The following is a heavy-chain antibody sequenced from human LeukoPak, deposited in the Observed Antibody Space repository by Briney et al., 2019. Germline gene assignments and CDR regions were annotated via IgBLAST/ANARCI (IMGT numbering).Heavy chain of an antibody. V-gene: IGHV3-7*01. CDR1: GFTFSSYW. Sequence: GGSLRLSCAASGFTFSSYWMSWVRQAPGKGLEWVANIKQDGSEKYYVDSVKGRFTISRDNAKNSLYLQMNSLRAEDTAVYYCASAPLTYYDILTGYPVDYWGQGTLVTVSS. CDR3: ASAPLTYYDILTGYPVDY. D-gene: IGHD3-9*01. CDR2: IKQDGSEK. J-gene: IGHJ4*02.